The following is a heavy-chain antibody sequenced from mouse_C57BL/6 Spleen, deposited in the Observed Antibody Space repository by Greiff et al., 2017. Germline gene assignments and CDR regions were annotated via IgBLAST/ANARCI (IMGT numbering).Heavy chain of an antibody. CDR1: GFTFSSYA. CDR3: TRGDYGSSLGAY. Sequence: EVKLVESGEGLVKPGGSLKLSCAASGFTFSSYAMSWVRQTPEKRLEWVAYISSGGDYIYYADTVKGRFTISRDNARNTLDLQMSSLKSEDTAMYYCTRGDYGSSLGAYWGQGTLVTVSA. CDR2: ISSGGDYI. V-gene: IGHV5-9-1*02. D-gene: IGHD1-1*01. J-gene: IGHJ3*01.